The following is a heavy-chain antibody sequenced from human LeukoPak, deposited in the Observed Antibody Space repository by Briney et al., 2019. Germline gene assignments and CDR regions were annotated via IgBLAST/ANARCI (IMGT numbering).Heavy chain of an antibody. V-gene: IGHV4-4*07. D-gene: IGHD2-2*01. CDR1: GGSINNDY. J-gene: IGHJ4*02. CDR2: IFSSGNN. CDR3: ASFCASTTCYNDGTNFAF. Sequence: PSETLSLTCTVSGGSINNDYWSWIRQPAGKGLEYIGCIFSSGNNNYNPSLKSRITMSTDTSKNQFSLELSPVTAADPAVYYGASFCASTTCYNDGTNFAFWGQGTLVTVSS.